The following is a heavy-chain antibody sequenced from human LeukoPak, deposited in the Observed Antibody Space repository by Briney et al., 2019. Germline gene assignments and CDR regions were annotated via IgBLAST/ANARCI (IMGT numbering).Heavy chain of an antibody. Sequence: PGGSLRLSCAASGFTFSGYAMSWVRQAPGKGLEWVSAISGSGGSTYYADSVKDRFTISRDNSKNTLYLQMNSLRAEDTAVYYCAKDLFGSSWRGTNWFDPWGQGTLVTVSS. J-gene: IGHJ5*02. CDR3: AKDLFGSSWRGTNWFDP. V-gene: IGHV3-23*01. CDR2: ISGSGGST. D-gene: IGHD6-13*01. CDR1: GFTFSGYA.